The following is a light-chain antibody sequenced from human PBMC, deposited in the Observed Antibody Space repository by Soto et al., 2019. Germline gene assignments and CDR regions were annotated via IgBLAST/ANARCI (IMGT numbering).Light chain of an antibody. V-gene: IGLV2-23*02. CDR1: SSDVGSYNL. J-gene: IGLJ1*01. Sequence: QSALTQPASVSGSPGQSITISCTGTSSDVGSYNLVSWYQQHPGKAPKLMIYEVSKRPSGVSNRFSGSKSGNTASLTISGLLAEDEADYYCCSYACSSTQVFGTGTKVTVL. CDR3: CSYACSSTQV. CDR2: EVS.